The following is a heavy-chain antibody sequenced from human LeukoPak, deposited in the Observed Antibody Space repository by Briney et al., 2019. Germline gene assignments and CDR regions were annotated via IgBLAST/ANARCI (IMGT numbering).Heavy chain of an antibody. Sequence: GGSLRLSCVASGFTSRSYSMNWVRQAPGKGLEWVSYISSTSGTIYYADSMKGRFTISRDNAKNSLYLQMNGLRAEDTAVYYCAMELVVPAAISSYDAFDIWGQGTMVTVSS. CDR1: GFTSRSYS. CDR3: AMELVVPAAISSYDAFDI. J-gene: IGHJ3*02. V-gene: IGHV3-48*04. D-gene: IGHD2-2*01. CDR2: ISSTSGTI.